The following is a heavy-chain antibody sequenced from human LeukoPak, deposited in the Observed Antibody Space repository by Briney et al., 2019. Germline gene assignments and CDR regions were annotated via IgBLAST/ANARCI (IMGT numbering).Heavy chain of an antibody. Sequence: GGSLRLSCAASGFTVSSNYMSWVRQAPGKGLEWVSVIYSGGSTHYADSVKGRFTISRDNSKNTLYLQMSSLRAEDTAVYYCARGYGDYLYYYYGMDVWGKGTTVTVSS. CDR2: IYSGGST. J-gene: IGHJ6*04. CDR3: ARGYGDYLYYYYGMDV. CDR1: GFTVSSNY. D-gene: IGHD4-17*01. V-gene: IGHV3-53*01.